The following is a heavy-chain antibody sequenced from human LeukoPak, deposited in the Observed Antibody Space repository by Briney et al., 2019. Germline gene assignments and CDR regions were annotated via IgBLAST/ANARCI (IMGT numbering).Heavy chain of an antibody. D-gene: IGHD3-10*01. J-gene: IGHJ5*02. V-gene: IGHV3-23*01. CDR1: GFTFYTSA. CDR3: AKDQSYYNWFDP. CDR2: ISGFGGST. Sequence: GGSLRLSCAASGFTFYTSAMTWVRQAPGRGLEWVSTISGFGGSTFYADSVKGRFSISRDNAKNTLGLQMHSLTAEDTAVYYCAKDQSYYNWFDPWGQGTLVTVSS.